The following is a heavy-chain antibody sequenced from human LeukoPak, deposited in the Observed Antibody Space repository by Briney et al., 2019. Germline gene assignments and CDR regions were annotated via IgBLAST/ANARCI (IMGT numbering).Heavy chain of an antibody. CDR2: IYTSGST. D-gene: IGHD1-7*01. CDR1: GGSISSGSYY. V-gene: IGHV4-61*02. Sequence: SETLSLTCTVSGGSISSGSYYWSWIRQPDGKGLEWIGRIYTSGSTNYNPSRKSRVTISVDTSKNQFSLKLSSVTAADTAVYYCARLITGTTTAFDIWGQGTMVTVSS. CDR3: ARLITGTTTAFDI. J-gene: IGHJ3*02.